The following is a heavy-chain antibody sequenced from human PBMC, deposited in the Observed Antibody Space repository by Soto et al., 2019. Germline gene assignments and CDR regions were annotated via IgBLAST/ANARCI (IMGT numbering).Heavy chain of an antibody. D-gene: IGHD3-22*01. Sequence: VGPLRLSCTSSEFTFSSYAMSWVRQNPVKVLELFAAISGSGGRTYYADSVKGRFTISRDNSKNTLYLQMNSLRAEDTAVYYFAKAAMYYYDSSGYARYYYGRDVWGQGTTVTVS. J-gene: IGHJ6*02. CDR3: AKAAMYYYDSSGYARYYYGRDV. CDR1: EFTFSSYA. CDR2: ISGSGGRT. V-gene: IGHV3-23*01.